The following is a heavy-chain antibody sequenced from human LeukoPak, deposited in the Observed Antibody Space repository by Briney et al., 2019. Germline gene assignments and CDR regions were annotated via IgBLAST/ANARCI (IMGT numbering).Heavy chain of an antibody. V-gene: IGHV3-30*18. CDR2: ILYEGSNK. D-gene: IGHD3-22*01. J-gene: IGHJ6*02. CDR1: GFPFDTYG. CDR3: ANSIYYDSSDYDYYYYGMDV. Sequence: QPGGSLRLSCAASGFPFDTYGMHWVRQAPGKGLEWVAVILYEGSNKYYADSVKGRFTISRDNSKNTLYLQMNSLRAEDTAVYYCANSIYYDSSDYDYYYYGMDVWGQGTTVTVSS.